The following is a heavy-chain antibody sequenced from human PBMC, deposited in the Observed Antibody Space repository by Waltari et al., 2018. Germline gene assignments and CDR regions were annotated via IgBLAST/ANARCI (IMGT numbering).Heavy chain of an antibody. V-gene: IGHV4-39*01. CDR1: GGSIGRGYYK. J-gene: IGHJ4*02. CDR2: TYHSGTT. CDR3: ARQDFWSGYYTIDY. Sequence: LQLQDSGPGLVKASETLCLPCNVSGGSIGRGYYKWGWIRQPPGKGLEWIGNTYHSGTTYYSPSLKSRVAISVDTSKNQFSLKVSSMTATDTAIYYCARQDFWSGYYTIDYWGQGTLVTVSS. D-gene: IGHD3-3*01.